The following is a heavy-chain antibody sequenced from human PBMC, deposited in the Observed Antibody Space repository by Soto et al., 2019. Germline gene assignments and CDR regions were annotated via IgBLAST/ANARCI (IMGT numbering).Heavy chain of an antibody. V-gene: IGHV4-59*01. CDR1: GGSISTYF. J-gene: IGHJ4*02. Sequence: PSETLSLTCTVSGGSISTYFWSWVRQVPGQGLEWIGSTNYNGRTNYNYNPSLKSRVTISVDTSKNQFSLHLNSVTAADTAVYYCARDKEHTRGAVLGYWGQGTLVTVSS. CDR2: TNYNGRTNY. CDR3: ARDKEHTRGAVLGY. D-gene: IGHD2-8*02.